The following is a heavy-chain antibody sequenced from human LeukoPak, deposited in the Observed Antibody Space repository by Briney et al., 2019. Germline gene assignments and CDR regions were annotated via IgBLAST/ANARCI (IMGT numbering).Heavy chain of an antibody. D-gene: IGHD3-10*01. J-gene: IGHJ5*02. CDR3: ARDRGDIWFGETGWFDP. CDR2: ISAYNGNT. V-gene: IGHV1-18*01. Sequence: GASVKVSCKASGYTFTSYGISWVRQAPGQGLEWMGWISAYNGNTNYAQKLQGRVTMTTDTSTSTAYMELRSLRSDDTAVYYCARDRGDIWFGETGWFDPWGQGTLVTVSS. CDR1: GYTFTSYG.